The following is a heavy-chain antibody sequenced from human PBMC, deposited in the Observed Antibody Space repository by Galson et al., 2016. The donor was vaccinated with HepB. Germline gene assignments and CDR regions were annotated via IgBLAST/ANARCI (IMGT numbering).Heavy chain of an antibody. Sequence: QSGAEVKKPGESLKISCKASGYTFTSYDINWVRQATGQGPEWMGWMNPKSGNTGHAQKFRGRVTMSRNISISTAYMELSSLRSDDTAVYYCARGPEHYGILAGSNWFDPWGQGTLVTVSS. J-gene: IGHJ5*02. CDR1: GYTFTSYD. CDR3: ARGPEHYGILAGSNWFDP. D-gene: IGHD3-9*01. V-gene: IGHV1-8*01. CDR2: MNPKSGNT.